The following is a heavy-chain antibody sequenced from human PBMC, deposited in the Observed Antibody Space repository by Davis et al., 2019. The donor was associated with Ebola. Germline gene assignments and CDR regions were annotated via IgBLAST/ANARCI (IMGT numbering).Heavy chain of an antibody. D-gene: IGHD5-24*01. V-gene: IGHV3-30-3*01. J-gene: IGHJ2*01. CDR2: ISYDGSNK. CDR1: GFTFSSYA. Sequence: GGSLRLSCAASGFTFSSYAMHWVRQAPGKGLEWVAVISYDGSNKYYADSVKGRFTISRDNSKNTLYLQMNSLRAEDTAVYYCARDRGYGSKIYWYFDLWGRGTLVTVSS. CDR3: ARDRGYGSKIYWYFDL.